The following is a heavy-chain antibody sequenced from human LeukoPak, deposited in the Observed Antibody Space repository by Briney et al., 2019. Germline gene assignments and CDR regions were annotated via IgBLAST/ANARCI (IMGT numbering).Heavy chain of an antibody. J-gene: IGHJ4*02. CDR2: IYYSGST. CDR1: GGSISSYY. D-gene: IGHD4-23*01. CDR3: ARVYGGNSLGY. Sequence: PSETLSLTCTVSGGSISSYYWSWIRQPPGKGLEWIGYIYYSGSTNYNPSLKSRVTISVDTSKNQFSLKLSSVTAADTAVYYCARVYGGNSLGYWDQGTLVTVSS. V-gene: IGHV4-59*01.